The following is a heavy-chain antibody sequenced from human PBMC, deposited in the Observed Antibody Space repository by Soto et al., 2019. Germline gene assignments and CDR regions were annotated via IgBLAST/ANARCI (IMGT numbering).Heavy chain of an antibody. Sequence: QVQLVESGGGVVQPGRSLRLSCAASGFTFSSYGMHWVRQAPGKGLEWVAVISYDGSNKYYADSVKGRFTISRDNSKNTLYLQMNSLRAEDTAVYYCAKPPDEEMATPYTFDYWGQGTLVTVSS. D-gene: IGHD5-12*01. CDR2: ISYDGSNK. CDR3: AKPPDEEMATPYTFDY. J-gene: IGHJ4*02. V-gene: IGHV3-30*18. CDR1: GFTFSSYG.